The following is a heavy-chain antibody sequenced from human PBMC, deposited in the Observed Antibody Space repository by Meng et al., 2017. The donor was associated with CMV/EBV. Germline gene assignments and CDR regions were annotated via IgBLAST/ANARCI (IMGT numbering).Heavy chain of an antibody. CDR1: GGSFSVYD. D-gene: IGHD3-10*01. CDR3: ARGLWFGELSPFDY. J-gene: IGHJ4*02. V-gene: IGHV4-34*01. CDR2: INHSGST. Sequence: VHFEPWCPGLWKPSAPLSLTGAVDGGSFSVYDWSWIRQPPGKGLEWIGEINHSGSTNYNPSLKSRVTISVDTSKNQFSLKLSSVTAADTAVYYCARGLWFGELSPFDYWGQGTLVTVSS.